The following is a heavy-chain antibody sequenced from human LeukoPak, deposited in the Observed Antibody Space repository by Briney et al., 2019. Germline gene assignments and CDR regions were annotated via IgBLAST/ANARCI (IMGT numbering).Heavy chain of an antibody. J-gene: IGHJ4*02. CDR3: VRSPIGASAY. D-gene: IGHD3-10*01. CDR1: GYTFTDSY. CDR2: ISPNNGDT. Sequence: GASVKVSCKPSGYTFTDSYIHWVRQAPGVGLQWMGWISPNNGDTKYAEDFQERVTMTRDTSINTAYMELTGLRPDDTAVYYCVRSPIGASAYWGRGTLVTVSS. V-gene: IGHV1-2*02.